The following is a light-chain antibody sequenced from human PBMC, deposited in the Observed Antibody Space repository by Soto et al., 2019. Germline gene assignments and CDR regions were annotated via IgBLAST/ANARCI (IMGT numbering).Light chain of an antibody. CDR2: GAS. J-gene: IGKJ3*01. V-gene: IGKV3-20*01. CDR1: QGVTPAY. CDR3: QQYGSSPFT. Sequence: EIVLTQSPGTLSLSPGERATLSCRASQGVTPAYLAWYQQKPGQAPRLLISGASSRATGIPDRFSGSGSGTDFTLTISRLEPEDFAVYYCQQYGSSPFTFGPGTKVDLK.